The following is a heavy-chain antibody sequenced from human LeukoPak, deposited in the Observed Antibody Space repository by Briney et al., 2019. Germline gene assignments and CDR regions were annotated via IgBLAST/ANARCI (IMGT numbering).Heavy chain of an antibody. V-gene: IGHV4-59*11. D-gene: IGHD2-15*01. CDR2: IYYSGST. J-gene: IGHJ6*03. CDR1: GGSISSHY. Sequence: SETLSLTCTVSGGSISSHYWSWIRQPPGKGLEWIGYIYYSGSTNYNPSLKSRVTISVDTSKNQFSLKLSSVTAADTAVYYCARGSRCSGGSCYAYYYYYMDVWGKGTTVTVPS. CDR3: ARGSRCSGGSCYAYYYYYMDV.